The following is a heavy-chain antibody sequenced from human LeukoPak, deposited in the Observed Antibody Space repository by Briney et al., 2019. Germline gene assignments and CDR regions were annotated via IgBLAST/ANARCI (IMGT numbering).Heavy chain of an antibody. CDR3: ARDLRNGGIRYSSSWYGEY. J-gene: IGHJ4*02. V-gene: IGHV3-21*01. D-gene: IGHD6-13*01. Sequence: GGSLRLSCAASGFTFSSYSMNWVRQAPGKGLEWVSFISSGSSNIYYADSVKGRFTISRDNAKNSLYLQMNSLRAEDTAVYYCARDLRNGGIRYSSSWYGEYWGEGTLVTVSS. CDR1: GFTFSSYS. CDR2: ISSGSSNI.